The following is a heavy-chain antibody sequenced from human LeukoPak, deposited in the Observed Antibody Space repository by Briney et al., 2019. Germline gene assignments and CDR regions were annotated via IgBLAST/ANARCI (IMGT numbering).Heavy chain of an antibody. J-gene: IGHJ6*02. Sequence: GRSLRLSCAASGFTFSSYAMYWVRQAPGKGLEWVAVISYDGSNKYHAGSVKGRFTISRDNSKNTVYLQMNSLRAEDTAVYYCATDIDPWYYYGMDVWGQGTTVTVSS. CDR2: ISYDGSNK. D-gene: IGHD2-15*01. V-gene: IGHV3-30*03. CDR1: GFTFSSYA. CDR3: ATDIDPWYYYGMDV.